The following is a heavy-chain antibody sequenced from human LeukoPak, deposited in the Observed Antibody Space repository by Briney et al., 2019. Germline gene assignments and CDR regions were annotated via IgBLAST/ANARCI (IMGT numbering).Heavy chain of an antibody. CDR1: GYTFTSYG. V-gene: IGHV1-18*01. CDR3: ARDPVVDDYVWGSYIGVDY. J-gene: IGHJ4*02. Sequence: SVKVSCKASGYTFTSYGISWVRQAPGQGLEWMGWVSAYNGNTNYAQKLQGRVTMTTDTSTSTAYMELRSLRSDDTAVYYCARDPVVDDYVWGSYIGVDYWGQGTLVTVSS. CDR2: VSAYNGNT. D-gene: IGHD3-16*01.